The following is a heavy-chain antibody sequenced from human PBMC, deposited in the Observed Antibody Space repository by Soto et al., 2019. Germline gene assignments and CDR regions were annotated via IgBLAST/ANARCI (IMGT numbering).Heavy chain of an antibody. J-gene: IGHJ6*02. CDR1: GGSFSGYY. Sequence: XETLSLTCAVYGGSFSGYYWSWIRQPPGKGLEWIGEINHSGSTNYNPSLKSRVTISVDTSKNQFSLKLSSVTAADTAVYYCARRQGSSWYNYYYSGMDGWGQGTTVTVSS. D-gene: IGHD6-13*01. V-gene: IGHV4-34*01. CDR2: INHSGST. CDR3: ARRQGSSWYNYYYSGMDG.